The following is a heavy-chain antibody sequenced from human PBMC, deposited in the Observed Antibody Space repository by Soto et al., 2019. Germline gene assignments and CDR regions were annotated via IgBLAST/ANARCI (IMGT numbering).Heavy chain of an antibody. V-gene: IGHV1-8*01. CDR1: GYTFTSYD. CDR2: MNPNSGNT. D-gene: IGHD6-19*01. Sequence: QVQLVQSGAEVKKPGASVKVSYKASGYTFTSYDINWVRQATGQGLEWMGWMNPNSGNTGYAQKFQGRVTMTRNTSISTAYMELSSMRSEDTAVYYCARGSRGRAVAGTGRGGTSYYFDYWGQGTLVTVSS. CDR3: ARGSRGRAVAGTGRGGTSYYFDY. J-gene: IGHJ4*02.